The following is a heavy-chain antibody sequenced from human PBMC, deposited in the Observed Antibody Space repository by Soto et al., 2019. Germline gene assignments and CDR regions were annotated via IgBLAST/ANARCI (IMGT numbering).Heavy chain of an antibody. J-gene: IGHJ4*02. D-gene: IGHD3-10*01. CDR2: IRDRAYNYAT. Sequence: EVLLVESGGGLVQLGGSLKLSCEASGFVFKDSSIHWVRQASGKGLEWVGRIRDRAYNYATAYAASVKGRFTISRDDSNNKADLKMDSRKTEDTAIYYCTRLISAAQDYWGKGTLVTVSS. CDR3: TRLISAAQDY. CDR1: GFVFKDSS. V-gene: IGHV3-73*01.